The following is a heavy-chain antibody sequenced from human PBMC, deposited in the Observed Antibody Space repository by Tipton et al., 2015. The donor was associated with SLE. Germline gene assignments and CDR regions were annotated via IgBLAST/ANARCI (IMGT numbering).Heavy chain of an antibody. D-gene: IGHD2-21*02. Sequence: TLSLTCTVSGDSVTSGPNSWTWIRQPAGKGLEWIGRIFSTGSTNYNPSLKSRVTISIGTSKNQFSLRLSSVTAAYTAVYYCAGRGDLVVVTAYLDYWGQGTLVTVSS. CDR3: AGRGDLVVVTAYLDY. J-gene: IGHJ4*02. V-gene: IGHV4-61*02. CDR1: GDSVTSGPNS. CDR2: IFSTGST.